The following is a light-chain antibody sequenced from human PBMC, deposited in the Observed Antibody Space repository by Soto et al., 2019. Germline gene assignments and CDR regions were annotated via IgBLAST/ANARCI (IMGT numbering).Light chain of an antibody. V-gene: IGLV2-14*01. CDR3: RSYTSSITLVV. CDR1: SSDVGGYNY. Sequence: QSVLTQPASVSGSPGQSITISCTGTSSDVGGYNYVSWYQQHPGKAPKLMIYEVSNRPSGVSNRFSGSKSGNTASLTISGLQAEDEADYYCRSYTSSITLVVFGGGTKLTVL. CDR2: EVS. J-gene: IGLJ2*01.